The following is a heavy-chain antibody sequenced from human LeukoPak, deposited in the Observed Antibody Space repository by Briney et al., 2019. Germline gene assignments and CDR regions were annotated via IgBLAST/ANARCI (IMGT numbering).Heavy chain of an antibody. J-gene: IGHJ5*02. V-gene: IGHV1-69*01. CDR3: ARLLRHWFDP. Sequence: KVSCKASGGTFSSYAISWVRQAPGQGLEWMGGIIPIFGTANYAQKFQGRVTITADESTSTAYMELSSLRSEDTAVYYCARLLRHWFDPWGQGTLVTVSS. CDR2: IIPIFGTA. CDR1: GGTFSSYA.